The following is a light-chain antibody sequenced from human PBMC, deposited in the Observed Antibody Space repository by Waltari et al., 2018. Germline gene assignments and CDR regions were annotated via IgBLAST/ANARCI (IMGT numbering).Light chain of an antibody. CDR3: QQYYKTPQT. Sequence: DIVMTQSPDSLAVSLGERATINCKSRQSVWHSPNNMNYLTWYQQKPGQPPKLLISWASIREPGVPDRFSGSGSGTDFTLTISSLQAEDVAVYYCQQYYKTPQTFGQGTKVEIK. CDR1: QSVWHSPNNMNY. V-gene: IGKV4-1*01. CDR2: WAS. J-gene: IGKJ1*01.